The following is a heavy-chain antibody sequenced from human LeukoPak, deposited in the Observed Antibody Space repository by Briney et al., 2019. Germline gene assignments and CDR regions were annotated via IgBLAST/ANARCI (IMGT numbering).Heavy chain of an antibody. J-gene: IGHJ4*02. CDR2: ISWNSGSI. Sequence: PGGSLRLSCAASGFTFDDYAMHWVRQAPGKGLEWFSGISWNSGSIDYADSVKGRFTISRDNAKNSLYLQMNSLRAEDTALYYCAKLTGYSSGWVDYWSQGTLVTVSS. CDR3: AKLTGYSSGWVDY. V-gene: IGHV3-9*01. D-gene: IGHD6-19*01. CDR1: GFTFDDYA.